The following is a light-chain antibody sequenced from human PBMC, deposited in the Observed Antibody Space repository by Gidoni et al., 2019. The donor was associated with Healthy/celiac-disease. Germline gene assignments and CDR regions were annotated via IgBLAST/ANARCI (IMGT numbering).Light chain of an antibody. V-gene: IGLV2-14*03. J-gene: IGLJ3*02. CDR1: SSDVGAYSC. Sequence: QSALTQPASVSGSPGQSITISCTGTSSDVGAYSCVSWYQQHPDTAPKLMIYDVTNRPSGVSTRCSGSKSGNTASLTISVLQAEDEADYYCSSCSTPGGTLLFGGGTKLTVL. CDR3: SSCSTPGGTLL. CDR2: DVT.